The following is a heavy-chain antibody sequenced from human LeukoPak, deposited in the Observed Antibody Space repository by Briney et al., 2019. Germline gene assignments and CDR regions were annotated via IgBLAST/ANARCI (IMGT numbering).Heavy chain of an antibody. CDR2: INPNSGGT. Sequence: ASVKVSCKASGYTFTGYYMHWVRQAPGQGLEWMGWINPNSGGTNYAQKFQGRVTMTRDTSISTAYMELSRLRSDDTAVYYCARDGTIRYCSSTSCYAGFLDVWGQGTTVTVSS. D-gene: IGHD2-2*01. J-gene: IGHJ6*02. CDR3: ARDGTIRYCSSTSCYAGFLDV. CDR1: GYTFTGYY. V-gene: IGHV1-2*02.